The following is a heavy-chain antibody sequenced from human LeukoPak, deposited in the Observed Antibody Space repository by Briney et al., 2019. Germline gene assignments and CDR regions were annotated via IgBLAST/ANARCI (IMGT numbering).Heavy chain of an antibody. V-gene: IGHV3-23*01. CDR1: GFNFSSYA. CDR3: AKHGPDYDFWSGLDY. D-gene: IGHD3-3*01. Sequence: PGGSLRLSCAASGFNFSSYAMSWARQAPGKGLEWVSALSGSAGSTYYADSVKGRFNISRDNSKNTLYLQMNSLRAEDTAVYYCAKHGPDYDFWSGLDYWGQGTLVTVSS. CDR2: LSGSAGST. J-gene: IGHJ4*02.